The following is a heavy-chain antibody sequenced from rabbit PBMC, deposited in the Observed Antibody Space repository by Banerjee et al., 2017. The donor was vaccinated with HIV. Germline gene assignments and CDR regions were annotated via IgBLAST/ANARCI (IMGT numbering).Heavy chain of an antibody. D-gene: IGHD8-1*01. V-gene: IGHV1S45*01. CDR3: ANGVSSYGDLNL. J-gene: IGHJ4*01. CDR2: IYAGSSGST. CDR1: GFSFSSSYW. Sequence: QQQLVESGGDLVKPGGTLTLTCTASGFSFSSSYWICWVRQAPGKGLEWLACIYAGSSGSTYYASWAKGRFTISKTSSTTVTLQMTSLTAADTATYLCANGVSSYGDLNLWGPGTLVTVS.